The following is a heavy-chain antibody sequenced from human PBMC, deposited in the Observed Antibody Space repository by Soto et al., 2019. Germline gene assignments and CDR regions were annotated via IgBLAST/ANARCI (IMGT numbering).Heavy chain of an antibody. J-gene: IGHJ6*04. CDR2: IYYSGST. CDR1: GGSISSGGYY. Sequence: SETLSLTCTVSGGSISSGGYYWSWIRQHPGKGLEWIGYIYYSGSTYYNPSLKSRVTISVDTSKNQFSLKLSSVTAADTAVYSCARSPFFGVFTAANGMEFWAKGPTVTAPS. V-gene: IGHV4-31*03. CDR3: ARSPFFGVFTAANGMEF. D-gene: IGHD3-3*01.